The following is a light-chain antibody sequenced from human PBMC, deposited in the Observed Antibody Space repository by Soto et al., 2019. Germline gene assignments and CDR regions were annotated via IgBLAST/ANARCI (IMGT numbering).Light chain of an antibody. Sequence: QSVLTQPASVSGSPGQPIAISCTGASSDVGGYNYVSWYQQHPGKAPRLMIYDVSNRPSGVSDRFSGSKSGNTASLTISGLQAEDEAEYYCSSYTSSSTYVFGTGTKVTVL. V-gene: IGLV2-14*01. J-gene: IGLJ1*01. CDR2: DVS. CDR3: SSYTSSSTYV. CDR1: SSDVGGYNY.